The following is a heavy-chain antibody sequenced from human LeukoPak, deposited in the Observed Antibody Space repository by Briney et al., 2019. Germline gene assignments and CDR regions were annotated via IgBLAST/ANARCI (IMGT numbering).Heavy chain of an antibody. J-gene: IGHJ4*02. V-gene: IGHV3-30*18. CDR2: ISYDGSNK. D-gene: IGHD2-15*01. Sequence: GGSLRLSCAASGFTFSSYGMHWVRQAPGKGLEWVAVISYDGSNKYYADSVKGRFTISRDNSKNTLYLQMNSLRAEDTVVYYCAKDGYCSGGSCYSGPADYWGQGTLVTVSS. CDR1: GFTFSSYG. CDR3: AKDGYCSGGSCYSGPADY.